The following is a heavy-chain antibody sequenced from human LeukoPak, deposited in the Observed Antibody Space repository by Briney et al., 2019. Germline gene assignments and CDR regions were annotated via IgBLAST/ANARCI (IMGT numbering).Heavy chain of an antibody. J-gene: IGHJ4*02. Sequence: SETLSLTCTVSGYSISSDYYWGWIRQPPGKGLEWIGFIYHSGTTYYNPSLRSRITISVDTSKNQFSLKLTSVTAADTAVYYCARAHDYGGNPLDYWGQGTLVTVSS. CDR2: IYHSGTT. V-gene: IGHV4-38-2*02. D-gene: IGHD4-23*01. CDR3: ARAHDYGGNPLDY. CDR1: GYSISSDYY.